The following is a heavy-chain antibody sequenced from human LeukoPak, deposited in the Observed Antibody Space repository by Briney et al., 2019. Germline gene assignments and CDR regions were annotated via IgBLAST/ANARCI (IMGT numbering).Heavy chain of an antibody. CDR3: ARGRGTMIVVVTPNRPKNWFDP. D-gene: IGHD3-22*01. J-gene: IGHJ5*02. CDR1: GFTFSSYW. Sequence: GGSLRLSCAASGFTFSSYWMHWVRQAPGKGLVWVSHINSDGSSTNYADSVKGRFAISRDNAKNTLYLQMNSLRAEDTAVYYCARGRGTMIVVVTPNRPKNWFDPWGQGTLVTVSS. V-gene: IGHV3-74*01. CDR2: INSDGSST.